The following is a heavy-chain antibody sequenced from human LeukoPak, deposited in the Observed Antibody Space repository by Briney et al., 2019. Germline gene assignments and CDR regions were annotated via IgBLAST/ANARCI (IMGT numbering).Heavy chain of an antibody. CDR3: AKHWRKPSYIVVVTAIRGGSFDY. J-gene: IGHJ4*02. D-gene: IGHD2-21*02. V-gene: IGHV3-23*01. Sequence: GGSLRLSCAASGFTFSSYAMSWVRQAPGKGLEWVSAISGSGGSTYYADSAKGRFTISRDNSKNTLYLQMNSLRAEDTAVYYCAKHWRKPSYIVVVTAIRGGSFDYWGQGTLVTVSS. CDR2: ISGSGGST. CDR1: GFTFSSYA.